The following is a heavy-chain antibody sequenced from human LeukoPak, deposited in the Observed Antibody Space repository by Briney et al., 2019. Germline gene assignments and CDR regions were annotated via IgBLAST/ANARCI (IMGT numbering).Heavy chain of an antibody. CDR2: ISSSGSTI. CDR1: GFTFDDYG. Sequence: PGGSLRLSCAASGFTFDDYGMSWIRQAPGKGLEWVSYISSSGSTIYYADSVKGRFTISRDNAKNSLYLQMNSLRAEDTAVYYCAKVDDDFWSGYFDYWGQGTLVTVSS. J-gene: IGHJ4*02. V-gene: IGHV3-11*01. D-gene: IGHD3-3*01. CDR3: AKVDDDFWSGYFDY.